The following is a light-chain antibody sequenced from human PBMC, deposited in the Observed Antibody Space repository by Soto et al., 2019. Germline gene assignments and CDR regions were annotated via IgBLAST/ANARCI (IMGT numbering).Light chain of an antibody. CDR3: CSYAGSGTYV. V-gene: IGLV2-23*01. CDR1: SGDVGSYDL. CDR2: EAN. Sequence: QSALTQPASVSGSPGQSISVSCTGTSGDVGSYDLVSWYQQHPGKAPKLIIHEANKRPSGVSNRFSGSKSGNTASLTISGLQAEDEADSYCCSYAGSGTYVFGTGTKVTVL. J-gene: IGLJ1*01.